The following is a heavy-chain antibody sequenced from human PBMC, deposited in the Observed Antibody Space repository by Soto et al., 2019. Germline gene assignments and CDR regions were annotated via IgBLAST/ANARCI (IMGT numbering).Heavy chain of an antibody. CDR3: ARDRAGVGDTIDF. J-gene: IGHJ6*02. D-gene: IGHD3-16*01. V-gene: IGHV3-33*01. Sequence: QVQLVESGGGGVQPGRSLRLSCAASGFTFRSYGMHWFRQSPGKGLEWVAVIWNDGSESYYADSVKGRFTISRDNPTNTLDLQMNSLRAEETAVYYCARDRAGVGDTIDFWGQGTTVTVSS. CDR1: GFTFRSYG. CDR2: IWNDGSES.